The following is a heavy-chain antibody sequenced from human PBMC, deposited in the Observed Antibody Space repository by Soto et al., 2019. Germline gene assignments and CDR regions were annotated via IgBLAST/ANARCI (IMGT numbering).Heavy chain of an antibody. CDR1: GGSISSYY. V-gene: IGHV4-59*08. Sequence: PSETLSLTCAVSGGSISSYYWTWIRQPPGKALEWIGYIYYIGSTNYNPSLKSRVTISVDMSKNQFSLKLNSVTAADTAVYYCARHVFGSGWHFDYWGQGTLVTVS. D-gene: IGHD6-19*01. J-gene: IGHJ4*02. CDR3: ARHVFGSGWHFDY. CDR2: IYYIGST.